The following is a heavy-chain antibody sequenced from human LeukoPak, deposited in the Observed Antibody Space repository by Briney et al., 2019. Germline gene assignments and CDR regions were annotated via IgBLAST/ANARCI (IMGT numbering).Heavy chain of an antibody. CDR2: IYPGVSDT. D-gene: IGHD2-8*01. Sequence: GESLKISCMGSGYSFSTYWIGWVRQMPGKGLEWMGIIYPGVSDTRYTPSFQGQVTISADKSISTAYLQWSSLKASDTAMYYCARPLNGAYVFWGQGTLVTVSS. V-gene: IGHV5-51*01. CDR3: ARPLNGAYVF. J-gene: IGHJ4*02. CDR1: GYSFSTYW.